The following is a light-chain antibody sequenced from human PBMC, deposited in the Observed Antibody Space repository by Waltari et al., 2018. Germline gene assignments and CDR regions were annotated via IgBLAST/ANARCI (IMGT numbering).Light chain of an antibody. CDR1: QSISSY. J-gene: IGKJ1*01. V-gene: IGKV1-39*01. Sequence: DIQMTQSPSYLSASVGVRVTIPCRASQSISSYLNWYQQKPGKAPKLLIYCASSLQSGVPSRFSGSGSGTDFTLTISSLQAEDFATYYCQQSYSTPRTFGQGTKVEIK. CDR2: CAS. CDR3: QQSYSTPRT.